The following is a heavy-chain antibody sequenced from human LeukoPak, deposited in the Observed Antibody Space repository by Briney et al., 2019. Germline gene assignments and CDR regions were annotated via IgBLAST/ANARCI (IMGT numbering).Heavy chain of an antibody. Sequence: PGGSLRLSCAASGFTFSSYWMSWVRQAPGKGLEWVANIKQDGSEKYYGDSVKGRFPISRDNAKNTLYLQMNSLRAEDTAVYYCARDTYGSGSYDYWGQGTLVTVSS. D-gene: IGHD3-10*01. J-gene: IGHJ4*02. CDR1: GFTFSSYW. CDR2: IKQDGSEK. CDR3: ARDTYGSGSYDY. V-gene: IGHV3-7*01.